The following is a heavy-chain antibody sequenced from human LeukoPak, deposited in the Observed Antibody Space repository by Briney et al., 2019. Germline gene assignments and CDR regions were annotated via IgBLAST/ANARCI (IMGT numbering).Heavy chain of an antibody. CDR1: GGSISSGDYY. J-gene: IGHJ4*02. Sequence: SETLSLTCTVSGGSISSGDYYWSWIRLPPGKGLGWIGYIYYSGSTYYNPSLKSRVTISVDTSKNQFSLKLSSVTAADTAVYYCARGGVPAAPYFDYWGQGTLVTVSS. D-gene: IGHD2-2*01. V-gene: IGHV4-30-4*01. CDR2: IYYSGST. CDR3: ARGGVPAAPYFDY.